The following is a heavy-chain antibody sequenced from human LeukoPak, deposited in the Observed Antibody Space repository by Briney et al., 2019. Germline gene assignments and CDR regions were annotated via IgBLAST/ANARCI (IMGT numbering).Heavy chain of an antibody. D-gene: IGHD3/OR15-3a*01. J-gene: IGHJ5*02. CDR2: IYHSGST. CDR3: ARLGDRILIFGNWFDP. Sequence: KSSETLSLTCTVSGYSINSRYYWGWIRQPPGKGLEWIGSIYHSGSTYYNASLKSRVAISVDTSKIQFSLRLNSVTAADTAVYYCARLGDRILIFGNWFDPWGQGTLVTVSS. CDR1: GYSINSRYY. V-gene: IGHV4-38-2*02.